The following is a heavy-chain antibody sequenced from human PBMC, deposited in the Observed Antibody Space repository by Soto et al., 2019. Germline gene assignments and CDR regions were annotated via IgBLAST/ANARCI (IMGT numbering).Heavy chain of an antibody. Sequence: QVQLVQSGAEVKKPGSSVKVSCKASGGTFSTHAISWVRQAPGQGLEWLGGIIPTLGTPNYAQKFQGRVTVTADEYTSPAYMELSRLTSEDTAVYYCARAAFRSGYYGYYYGMDVWGQGTAVNV. D-gene: IGHD3-3*01. J-gene: IGHJ6*02. CDR3: ARAAFRSGYYGYYYGMDV. CDR2: IIPTLGTP. V-gene: IGHV1-69*01. CDR1: GGTFSTHA.